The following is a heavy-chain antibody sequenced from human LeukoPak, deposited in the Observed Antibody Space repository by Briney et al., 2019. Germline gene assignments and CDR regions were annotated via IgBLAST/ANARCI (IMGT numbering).Heavy chain of an antibody. D-gene: IGHD3-16*01. CDR1: GFTLTIYS. CDR2: ISSSSTYI. CDR3: ARESSVSSWRDYEPLIYG. J-gene: IGHJ4*02. V-gene: IGHV3-21*01. Sequence: GSPRLSPVASGFTLTIYSINRVAQAPGKGLERVSSISSSSTYIYYADSVKGRFTISRDNVNNSLYLQRNSLRAEDTSVYYCARESSVSSWRDYEPLIYGGGQGSLVTASS.